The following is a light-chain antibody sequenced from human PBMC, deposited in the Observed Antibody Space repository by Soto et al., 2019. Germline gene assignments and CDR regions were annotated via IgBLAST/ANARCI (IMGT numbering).Light chain of an antibody. CDR2: EVS. Sequence: QSVLTQPASMSGSPGQSITISCTGTSSDVGGYNFVSWFQQHPGKAPKLMIYEVSDRPSGVSSRFSGSKSGNTASLSISGLQAEDEADYYCSSYSRTNTIVFGGGTKLTVL. J-gene: IGLJ3*02. CDR3: SSYSRTNTIV. V-gene: IGLV2-14*01. CDR1: SSDVGGYNF.